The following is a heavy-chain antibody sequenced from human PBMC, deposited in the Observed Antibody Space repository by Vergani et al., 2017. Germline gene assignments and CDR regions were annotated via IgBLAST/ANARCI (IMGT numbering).Heavy chain of an antibody. CDR1: SFKLGDYG. V-gene: IGHV3-33*01. D-gene: IGHD5-24*01. CDR3: ARETRDTPSSLDY. J-gene: IGHJ4*02. CDR2: TWYEGNNN. Sequence: QVQLVESGGGVVQPGRSLRLSCTPSSFKLGDYGMHWVRQAPGRGLEWVSMTWYEGNNNYYADSVKGRFTISKYISKNTLYLQMNSLRGGDTAVYYCARETRDTPSSLDYWGQGTLVTVSS.